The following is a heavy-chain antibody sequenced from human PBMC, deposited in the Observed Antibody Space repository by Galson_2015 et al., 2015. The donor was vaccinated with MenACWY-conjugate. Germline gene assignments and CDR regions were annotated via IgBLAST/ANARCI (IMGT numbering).Heavy chain of an antibody. CDR3: VREYRGGSFDY. CDR1: GYTSTTYY. CDR2: IRPSGDDGT. Sequence: SCKASGYTSTTYYMHWVRQAPGQGLEWMGIIRPSGDDGTTYAQKFQGRVTMTRDTSTSTVYMDLSSLRSEDTAVYYCVREYRGGSFDYWGQGTLVTVSS. D-gene: IGHD1-26*01. V-gene: IGHV1-46*01. J-gene: IGHJ4*02.